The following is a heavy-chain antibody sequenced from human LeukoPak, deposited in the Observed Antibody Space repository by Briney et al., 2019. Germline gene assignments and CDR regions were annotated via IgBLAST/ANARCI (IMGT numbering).Heavy chain of an antibody. J-gene: IGHJ4*02. CDR3: ARGGRSGYRYFDY. CDR2: ISPNTGGT. Sequence: ASVKVSCKASEYTFTDYYIHWIRQAPGQGLEWMRRISPNTGGTDHAQEFRDKITMTRDTSISTAYIELSRLISDDTAVYYCARGGRSGYRYFDYWGQGTLVTVPS. V-gene: IGHV1-2*06. D-gene: IGHD5-18*01. CDR1: EYTFTDYY.